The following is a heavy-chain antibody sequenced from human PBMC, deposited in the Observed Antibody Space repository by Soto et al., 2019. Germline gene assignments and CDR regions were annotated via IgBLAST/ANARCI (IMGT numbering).Heavy chain of an antibody. CDR2: IFWDDDK. CDR3: AHRMGKDNFWNGGYFDF. CDR1: GFSLNTGGVG. Sequence: QITVMESGPTLVKPTQTLTMTCTFSGFSLNTGGVGVGWIRQPPGKALEWLAVIFWDDDKRYSPSLKSRLTLFKDTSKNQVVLLMTNMDPVDTATYYCAHRMGKDNFWNGGYFDFWGQGILVTVSS. J-gene: IGHJ4*02. V-gene: IGHV2-5*02. D-gene: IGHD3-3*01.